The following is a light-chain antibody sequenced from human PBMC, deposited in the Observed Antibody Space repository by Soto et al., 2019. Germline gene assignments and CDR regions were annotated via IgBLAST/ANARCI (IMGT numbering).Light chain of an antibody. J-gene: IGKJ1*01. CDR3: QQYCCSPWT. CDR2: GAS. CDR1: QSVSSSY. V-gene: IGKV3-20*01. Sequence: EIVLTQSPGTLSLSPGEGATLSCRASQSVSSSYLAWYQQKPGQAPRLLIYGASSRATGIPDRFSGSGSGTDFTLTISRLEPEDFAVYYCQQYCCSPWTFGQGTMV.